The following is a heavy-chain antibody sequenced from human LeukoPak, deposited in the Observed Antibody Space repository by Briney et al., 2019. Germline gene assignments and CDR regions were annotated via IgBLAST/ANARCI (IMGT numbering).Heavy chain of an antibody. CDR3: ARNYYYGMDV. J-gene: IGHJ6*02. CDR1: GFTFSNYG. CDR2: ISHDGSYK. Sequence: GGSLRLSCAASGFTFSNYGMHWVRQAPGKGLEWVAIISHDGSYKYYADSVKGRFTISIDNSKNTLYLQMNMLRAEAMALYYFARNYYYGMDVWGQGTTVTVSS. V-gene: IGHV3-30*03.